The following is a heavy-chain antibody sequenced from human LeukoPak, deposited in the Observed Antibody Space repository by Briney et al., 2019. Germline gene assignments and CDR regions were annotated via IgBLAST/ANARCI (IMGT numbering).Heavy chain of an antibody. CDR2: ISHDGSNN. CDR3: AKSGVASAAIFYYFDY. Sequence: GGSLRLSCAASGFTFSNYGMHWVRQAPGKGLEWVVVISHDGSNNNYADSVKGRFTISRDNSKNTLYLQMNSLRAEDTAVYYCAKSGVASAAIFYYFDYWGQGTLVTVSS. V-gene: IGHV3-30*18. D-gene: IGHD2-2*01. J-gene: IGHJ4*02. CDR1: GFTFSNYG.